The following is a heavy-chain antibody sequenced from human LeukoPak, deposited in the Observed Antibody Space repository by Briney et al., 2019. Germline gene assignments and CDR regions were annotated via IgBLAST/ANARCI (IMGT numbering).Heavy chain of an antibody. D-gene: IGHD5-18*01. J-gene: IGHJ4*02. Sequence: GGSLRLSCAVSGFTFSNYWMSWVRQAPGKGLEWVAKIKQDGGENYYVDSVKGRFTISRDNAKNSLFLQMNSLRAEDTAMYYCASGGYYHGYWGQGTLVTVSS. CDR2: IKQDGGEN. CDR3: ASGGYYHGY. V-gene: IGHV3-7*02. CDR1: GFTFSNYW.